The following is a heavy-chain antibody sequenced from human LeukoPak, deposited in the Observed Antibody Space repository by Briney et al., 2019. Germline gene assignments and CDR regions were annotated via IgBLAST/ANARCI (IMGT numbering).Heavy chain of an antibody. J-gene: IGHJ6*02. Sequence: PSETLSLTCTVSGGSISGYYWTWVRQPPGKGLEWIGQIHYGGRADYNPSLKSRITISVDTSKDQMSLKLTSVTAADTAIYYCARFGVDYDMGVWGQGTTVTVSS. CDR3: ARFGVDYDMGV. CDR1: GGSISGYY. V-gene: IGHV4-59*01. D-gene: IGHD3-16*01. CDR2: IHYGGRA.